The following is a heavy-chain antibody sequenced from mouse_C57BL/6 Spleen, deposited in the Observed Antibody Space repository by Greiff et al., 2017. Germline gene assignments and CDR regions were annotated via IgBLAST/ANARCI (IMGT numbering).Heavy chain of an antibody. Sequence: DVQLQASGPELVKPGASVKIPCKASGYTFTDYNMDWVKQSHGKSLEWIGDINPNNGGTIYNQKFKGKATLTVDKSSSTAYMELRSLTSEDTAVYYCARSNYYGSSPLAYWGQGTLVTVSA. CDR3: ARSNYYGSSPLAY. CDR2: INPNNGGT. J-gene: IGHJ3*01. V-gene: IGHV1-18*01. CDR1: GYTFTDYN. D-gene: IGHD1-1*01.